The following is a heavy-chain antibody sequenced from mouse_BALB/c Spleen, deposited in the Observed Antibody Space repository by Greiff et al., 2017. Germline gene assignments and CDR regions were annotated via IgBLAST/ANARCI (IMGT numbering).Heavy chain of an antibody. CDR2: ISSGGGST. CDR1: GFAFSSYD. J-gene: IGHJ3*01. D-gene: IGHD2-1*01. Sequence: EVHLVESGGGLVKPGGSLKLSCAASGFAFSSYDMSWVRQTPEKRLEWVAYISSGGGSTYYPDTVKGRFTISRDNAKNTLYLQMSSLKSEDTAMYYCARGIYYGNYVMFAYWGQGTLVTVSA. CDR3: ARGIYYGNYVMFAY. V-gene: IGHV5-12-1*01.